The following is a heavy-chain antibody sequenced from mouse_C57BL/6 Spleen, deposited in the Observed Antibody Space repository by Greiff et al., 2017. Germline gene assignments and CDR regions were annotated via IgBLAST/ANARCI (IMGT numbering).Heavy chain of an antibody. D-gene: IGHD1-1*02. J-gene: IGHJ2*01. CDR3: ARYQYGPFDY. CDR1: GYTFTSYW. CDR2: IDPSDSYT. V-gene: IGHV1-69*01. Sequence: VQLQQPGAELVMPGASVKLSCKASGYTFTSYWMHWVKQRPGQGLEWIGEIDPSDSYTNYNQKFKGKSTLTVDKSSSTAYMQLSSLTSEDSAVYYCARYQYGPFDYWAKAPLSQSPQ.